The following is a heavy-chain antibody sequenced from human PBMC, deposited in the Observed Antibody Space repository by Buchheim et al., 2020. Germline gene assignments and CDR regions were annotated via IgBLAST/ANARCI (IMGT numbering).Heavy chain of an antibody. V-gene: IGHV3-30*04. CDR3: AGGYSGYDEWALDY. CDR2: ISSDGTNK. D-gene: IGHD5-12*01. J-gene: IGHJ4*02. Sequence: QVQLVESGGGVVQPGRSLRLSCAASGFTFSSYAMHWVRQAPGKGLEWVAVISSDGTNKYYADSVKGRFTISRDNSKNTLYLQMNSLRAEDTAVYYCAGGYSGYDEWALDYWGQGTL. CDR1: GFTFSSYA.